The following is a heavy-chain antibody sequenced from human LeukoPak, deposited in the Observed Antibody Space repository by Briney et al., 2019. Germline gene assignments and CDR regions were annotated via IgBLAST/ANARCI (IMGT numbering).Heavy chain of an antibody. J-gene: IGHJ3*02. CDR3: ASCVVTYSAASKDAFDI. V-gene: IGHV3-21*01. D-gene: IGHD2-21*02. Sequence: GGSLRLSCAASGFTFSSYSMNWVRQAPGKGLEWVSSISSSSSYIYYADSVKGRFTISRDNAKNSLYLQMSSLRAEDTAVYYCASCVVTYSAASKDAFDIWGQGTMVTVSS. CDR2: ISSSSSYI. CDR1: GFTFSSYS.